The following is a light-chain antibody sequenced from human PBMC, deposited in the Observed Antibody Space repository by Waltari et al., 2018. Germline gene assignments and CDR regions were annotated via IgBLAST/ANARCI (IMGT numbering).Light chain of an antibody. CDR2: GAY. Sequence: IVLTQSPSTLSLSAGDTATLPCRASQRLSVADLPWYQHRSGQAPRLLIYGAYYRATGIPDRFSGSGSGTDFTLTITRLEPDDFAVYYCQQYDTSPGTFGQGTNLEI. CDR3: QQYDTSPGT. CDR1: QRLSVAD. V-gene: IGKV3-20*01. J-gene: IGKJ2*01.